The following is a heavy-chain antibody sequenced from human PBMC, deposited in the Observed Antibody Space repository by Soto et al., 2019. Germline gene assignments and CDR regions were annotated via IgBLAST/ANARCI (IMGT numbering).Heavy chain of an antibody. D-gene: IGHD1-26*01. CDR2: LSGSGATT. CDR3: AKTRESGIYFYFDS. V-gene: IGHV3-23*01. Sequence: PGGSLRLSCAASGFTFTSAAVSWLRQAPGKGLEWVSTLSGSGATTYYADSVKGRFTISRDNSKNTLYLQMNSLRAEDTALYYCAKTRESGIYFYFDSWGQGALVTSPQ. J-gene: IGHJ4*02. CDR1: GFTFTSAA.